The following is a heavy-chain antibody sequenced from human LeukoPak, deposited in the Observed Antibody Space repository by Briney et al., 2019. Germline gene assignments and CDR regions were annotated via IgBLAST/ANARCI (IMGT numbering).Heavy chain of an antibody. CDR1: GFTFSSYS. J-gene: IGHJ3*02. D-gene: IGHD1-26*01. V-gene: IGHV3-21*01. CDR3: ARDPPQWELRQADAFDI. CDR2: ISSSSSYI. Sequence: PGGSLRLSCAASGFTFSSYSMTWVRQAPGKGLEWVSSISSSSSYIYYADSVKGRFTISRDNAKNSLYLQMNSLGAEDTAVYYCARDPPQWELRQADAFDIWGQGTMVTVSS.